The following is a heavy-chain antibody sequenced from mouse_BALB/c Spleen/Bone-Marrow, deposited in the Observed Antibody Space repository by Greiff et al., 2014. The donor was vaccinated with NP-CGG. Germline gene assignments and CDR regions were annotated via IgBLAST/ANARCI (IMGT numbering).Heavy chain of an antibody. Sequence: VQLQQSGAELARPGASVKLSCKASGYTLTSYWMQWVKQRPGQGLEWIGAIYPGDGDTRYTQEFKGKATLTADKSSSTAYMQLSSLASEDSAVYYCARTTMITTGGYYAMDYWGQGTSVTVSS. D-gene: IGHD2-4*01. J-gene: IGHJ4*01. CDR3: ARTTMITTGGYYAMDY. CDR2: IYPGDGDT. CDR1: GYTLTSYW. V-gene: IGHV1-87*01.